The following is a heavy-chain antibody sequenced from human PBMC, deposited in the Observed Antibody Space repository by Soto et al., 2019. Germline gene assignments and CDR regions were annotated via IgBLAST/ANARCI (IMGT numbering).Heavy chain of an antibody. CDR2: INGDGSRT. CDR3: ARGVRGAYGLDI. V-gene: IGHV3-74*01. J-gene: IGHJ3*02. CDR1: GFTFSSYW. Sequence: EVQLVESGGALIQPGGSLRLSCAASGFTFSSYWMHWVRQAPGKGLVWVSRINGDGSRTNYADPVQGRFAISRDNAKNTGELQMNSLGVEETGGHYCARGVRGAYGLDIWGQGTMVTVSS. D-gene: IGHD2-21*01.